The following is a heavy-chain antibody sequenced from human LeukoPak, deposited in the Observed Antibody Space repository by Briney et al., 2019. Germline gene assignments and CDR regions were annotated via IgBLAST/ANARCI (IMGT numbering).Heavy chain of an antibody. CDR2: ISGSGGST. Sequence: GGSLRLSWAASGFTFSSYAMSWVRQAPGKGLEWVSAISGSGGSTYYADSVKGRFTISRDNSKNTLYLQMNSLRAEDTAVYYCAKGRIGFDGYNPPDFDYWGQGTLVTVSS. V-gene: IGHV3-23*01. CDR1: GFTFSSYA. D-gene: IGHD5-24*01. J-gene: IGHJ4*02. CDR3: AKGRIGFDGYNPPDFDY.